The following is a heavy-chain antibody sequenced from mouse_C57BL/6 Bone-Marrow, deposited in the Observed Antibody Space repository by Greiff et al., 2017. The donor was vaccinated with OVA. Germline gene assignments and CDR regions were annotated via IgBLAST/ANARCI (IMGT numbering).Heavy chain of an antibody. CDR1: GYAFSSSW. Sequence: VQVVESGPELVKPGASVKISCKASGYAFSSSWMNWVKQRPGKGLEWIGRIYPGDGDTNYNGKFKGKATLTADKSSSTAYMQLSSLTSEDSAVYFCARDYYGSRGDYWGQGTTLTVSS. J-gene: IGHJ2*01. CDR3: ARDYYGSRGDY. D-gene: IGHD1-1*01. V-gene: IGHV1-82*01. CDR2: IYPGDGDT.